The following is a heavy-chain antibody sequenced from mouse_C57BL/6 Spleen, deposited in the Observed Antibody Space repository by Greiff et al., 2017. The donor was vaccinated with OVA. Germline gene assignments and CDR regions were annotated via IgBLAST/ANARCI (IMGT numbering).Heavy chain of an antibody. Sequence: QVQLQQSGAELMKPGASVKLSCKATGYTFTGYWIEWVKQRPGHGLEWIGEILPGNGSTNYNEKFKGKATFTADTSSNTAYMQLSSLTTEDSAIDDCARRNYTYYYAMDDWGKGTSVTVSS. CDR1: GYTFTGYW. CDR2: ILPGNGST. J-gene: IGHJ4*01. D-gene: IGHD2-1*01. CDR3: ARRNYTYYYAMDD. V-gene: IGHV1-9*01.